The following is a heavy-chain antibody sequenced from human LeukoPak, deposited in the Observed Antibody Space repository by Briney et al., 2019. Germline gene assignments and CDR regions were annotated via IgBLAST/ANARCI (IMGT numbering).Heavy chain of an antibody. CDR2: INPNSGGT. V-gene: IGHV1-2*02. Sequence: GASVKVSCKASGYTFTGYYMHWVRQAPGQGLEWMGWINPNSGGTNYAQKFQGRVTMTRDTSISTAYMELSRLRSDDTAVYYCARDYGLSLGELSRFDYWGQGTLVTVSS. CDR3: ARDYGLSLGELSRFDY. D-gene: IGHD3-16*02. CDR1: GYTFTGYY. J-gene: IGHJ4*02.